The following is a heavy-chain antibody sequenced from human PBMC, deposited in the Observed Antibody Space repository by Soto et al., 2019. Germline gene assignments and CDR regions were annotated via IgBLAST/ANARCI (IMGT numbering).Heavy chain of an antibody. CDR1: GFSLSASGMR. CDR3: ARHYFGSGSYFDY. D-gene: IGHD3-10*01. Sequence: SGPTLVNPTQTLTLTCTFSGFSLSASGMRMGWVRQPPGKALEWLARIDWDDDKFYSTSPKTRLTISKDTSKNRVVLTMTNMDTVDTATYYCARHYFGSGSYFDYWGQGALVTVSS. CDR2: IDWDDDK. J-gene: IGHJ4*02. V-gene: IGHV2-70*04.